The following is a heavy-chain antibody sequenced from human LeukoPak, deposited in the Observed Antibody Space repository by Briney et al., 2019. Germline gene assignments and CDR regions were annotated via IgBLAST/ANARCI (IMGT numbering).Heavy chain of an antibody. CDR1: GGSFSGYY. CDR2: INHSGST. Sequence: SETLSLTCAVYGGSFSGYYWSWIRQPPGKGLEWIGEINHSGSTNYNPSLKSRVTISVDTSKNQSSLKLSSVTAADTAVYYCARSGNSGYANWFDPWGQGTLVTVSS. CDR3: ARSGNSGYANWFDP. J-gene: IGHJ5*02. V-gene: IGHV4-34*01. D-gene: IGHD3-22*01.